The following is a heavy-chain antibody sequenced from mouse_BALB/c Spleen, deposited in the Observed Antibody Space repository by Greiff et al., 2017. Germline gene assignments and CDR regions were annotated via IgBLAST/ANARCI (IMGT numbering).Heavy chain of an antibody. V-gene: IGHV1-80*01. CDR2: IYPGDGDT. CDR3: NAGFAY. CDR1: GYAFSSYW. J-gene: IGHJ3*01. Sequence: QVQLQQSGAELVRPGSSVKISCKASGYAFSSYWMNWVKQRPGQGLEWIGQIYPGDGDTNYNGKFKGKATLTADKSSSTAYMQLSSLTSEDTAVYYCNAGFAYWGQGTLVTVSA. D-gene: IGHD6-5*01.